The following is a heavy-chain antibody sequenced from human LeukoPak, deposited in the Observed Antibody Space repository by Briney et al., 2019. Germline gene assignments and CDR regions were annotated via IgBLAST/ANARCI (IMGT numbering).Heavy chain of an antibody. CDR2: IYYSGST. Sequence: SETLSLTCTVSGGSISSYYWSWIRQPPGKGLEWIGYIYYSGSTNCNPSLKSRVTISVDTSKNQFSLKLSSVTAADTAVYYCARRYYDYVWGSYRQNWFDPWGQGTLVTVSS. CDR3: ARRYYDYVWGSYRQNWFDP. V-gene: IGHV4-59*01. J-gene: IGHJ5*02. CDR1: GGSISSYY. D-gene: IGHD3-16*02.